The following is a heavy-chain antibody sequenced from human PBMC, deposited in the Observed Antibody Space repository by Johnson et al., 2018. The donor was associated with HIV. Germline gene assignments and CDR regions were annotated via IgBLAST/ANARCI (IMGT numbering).Heavy chain of an antibody. J-gene: IGHJ3*02. V-gene: IGHV3-30*04. CDR2: IRYDGSNK. CDR3: ASGGYSSSWYTEQGAFDI. D-gene: IGHD6-13*01. CDR1: GFTFSSYA. Sequence: VQLVESWGGVVQPGRSLRLSCAASGFTFSSYAMHWVRQAPGKGLEWVAVIRYDGSNKYYADSVKGRFTISRDNSKNTLYLQMNSLRAEDTAVYYCASGGYSSSWYTEQGAFDIWGLGTMVTVSS.